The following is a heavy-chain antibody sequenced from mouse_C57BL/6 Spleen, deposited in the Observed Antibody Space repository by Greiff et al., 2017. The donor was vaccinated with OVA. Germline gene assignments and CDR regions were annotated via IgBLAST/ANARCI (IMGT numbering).Heavy chain of an antibody. D-gene: IGHD3-2*02. CDR1: GYAFSSSW. CDR2: IYPGDGDT. V-gene: IGHV1-82*01. Sequence: VQLQQSGPELVKPGASVKISCKASGYAFSSSWMNWVKQRPGKGLEWIGRIYPGDGDTNYNGKFKGKATLTADKSSSTAYMQLSSLTSEDSAVYFCARDQANTSVSFAYWGQGTLVTVSA. CDR3: ARDQANTSVSFAY. J-gene: IGHJ3*01.